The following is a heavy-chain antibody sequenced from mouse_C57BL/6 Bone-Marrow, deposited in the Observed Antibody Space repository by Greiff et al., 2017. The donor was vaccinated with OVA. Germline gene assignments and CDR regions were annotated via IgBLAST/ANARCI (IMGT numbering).Heavy chain of an antibody. CDR3: ASFYYGYDAGFAY. V-gene: IGHV2-9-1*01. Sequence: QVQLQQSGPGLVAPSQSLSITCTVSGFSLTSYAISWVRQPPGKGLEWLGVIWTGGGTNYNSALKSRLSISKDNSKRQVFLKMNSLQPNDTARYDCASFYYGYDAGFAYWGQGTLVTVSA. D-gene: IGHD2-2*01. J-gene: IGHJ3*01. CDR1: GFSLTSYA. CDR2: IWTGGGT.